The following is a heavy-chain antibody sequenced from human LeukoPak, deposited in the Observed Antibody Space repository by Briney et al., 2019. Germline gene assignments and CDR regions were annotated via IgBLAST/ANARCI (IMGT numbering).Heavy chain of an antibody. D-gene: IGHD3-22*01. CDR2: IDWDDDK. CDR3: ARIRMYYYDSSGYDY. Sequence: SGPTLVNPTQTLTLTCTFSGFSLSTSGMCVSWIRQPPGKALEWLARIDWDDDKYYSTSLKTRLTISKDTSKNQVVLTTTNMDPVDTATYYCARIRMYYYDSSGYDYWGQGTLVTVSS. J-gene: IGHJ4*02. V-gene: IGHV2-70*11. CDR1: GFSLSTSGMC.